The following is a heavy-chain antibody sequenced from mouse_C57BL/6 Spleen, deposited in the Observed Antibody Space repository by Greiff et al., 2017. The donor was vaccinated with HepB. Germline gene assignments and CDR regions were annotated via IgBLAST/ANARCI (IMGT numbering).Heavy chain of an antibody. CDR1: GYTFTSYW. D-gene: IGHD4-1*01. J-gene: IGHJ2*01. Sequence: QVQLQQPGAELVRPGSSVKLSCKASGYTFTSYWMHWVKQRPIQGLEWIGNIDPSDSETHYNQKFKDKATLTVDKSSSTADMQLSSLTSEDSAVYYCARAPLTGYFDYWGQGTTLTVSS. CDR3: ARAPLTGYFDY. V-gene: IGHV1-52*01. CDR2: IDPSDSET.